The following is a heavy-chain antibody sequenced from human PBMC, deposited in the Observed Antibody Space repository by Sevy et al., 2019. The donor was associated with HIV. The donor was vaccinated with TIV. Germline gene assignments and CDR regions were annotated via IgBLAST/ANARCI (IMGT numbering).Heavy chain of an antibody. V-gene: IGHV3-53*01. CDR1: GLSVSRNY. Sequence: GGSLRLSCAASGLSVSRNYLSWVRQAPGKGLEWVSVIYAGGSTYYADSVKGRLTVSRDKAKNTLYYQKNSLRAEDTAVYYCASQLGIGAFDIWGQGTMVTVSS. CDR2: IYAGGST. J-gene: IGHJ3*02. CDR3: ASQLGIGAFDI. D-gene: IGHD7-27*01.